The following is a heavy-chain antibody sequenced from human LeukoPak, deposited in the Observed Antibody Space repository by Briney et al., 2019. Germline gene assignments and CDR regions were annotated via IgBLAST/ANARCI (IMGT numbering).Heavy chain of an antibody. Sequence: PSETLSLTCTVSGGSISSGDYYWSWIRQPPGKGLEWIGYIYYSGSTYYNPSLKSRVTISVDTSKNQFSLKLSSVTAADTAVYYCARSRLYGSVPGDYYYYGMDVWGQGTTVTVSS. CDR3: ARSRLYGSVPGDYYYYGMDV. CDR1: GGSISSGDYY. D-gene: IGHD3-10*01. CDR2: IYYSGST. V-gene: IGHV4-30-4*08. J-gene: IGHJ6*02.